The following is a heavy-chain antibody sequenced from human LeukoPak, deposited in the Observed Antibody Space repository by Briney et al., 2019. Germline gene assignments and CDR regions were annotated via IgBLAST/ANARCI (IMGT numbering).Heavy chain of an antibody. CDR3: AKGWAPPKFNSYYFDS. J-gene: IGHJ4*02. D-gene: IGHD1-1*01. CDR1: GFIFSNYW. V-gene: IGHV3-74*01. CDR2: ISSDGRNT. Sequence: GGSLRLSCAASGFIFSNYWMHWVRQAPGKGLVWVSRISSDGRNTIYADSVKGRFTISRDNAANTLYLQMNSLGAEDTAVYYCAKGWAPPKFNSYYFDSWGQGALVTVSS.